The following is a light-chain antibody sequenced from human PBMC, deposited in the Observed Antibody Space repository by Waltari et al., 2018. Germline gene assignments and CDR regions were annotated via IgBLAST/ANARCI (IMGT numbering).Light chain of an antibody. Sequence: DIQLTQSPSFLSASVGDRVTITCRASQGITGYVGWYQQKPGKAPKLLIYAALNLQSGVPSRFSGSGSGTEFTLTISSLQPEDFATYHCQQLKSYPLTFGGGTKVESK. CDR3: QQLKSYPLT. J-gene: IGKJ4*01. CDR1: QGITGY. V-gene: IGKV1-9*01. CDR2: AAL.